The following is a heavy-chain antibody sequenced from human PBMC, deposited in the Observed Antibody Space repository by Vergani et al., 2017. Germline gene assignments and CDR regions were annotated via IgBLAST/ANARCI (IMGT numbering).Heavy chain of an antibody. CDR1: GGSISSGDYY. J-gene: IGHJ5*02. D-gene: IGHD2-2*01. CDR2: IYYSGST. Sequence: QAQLQESGQGLVKPSQTLSLTCTVSGGSISSGDYYWSWIRQPPGKGLEWIGYIYYSGSTYYNPSLKSRVTISVDTSKNQFSLKLSSVTAADTAVYYCARGGRRYCSSTSCYEFGWFDPWGQGTLVTVSS. CDR3: ARGGRRYCSSTSCYEFGWFDP. V-gene: IGHV4-30-4*08.